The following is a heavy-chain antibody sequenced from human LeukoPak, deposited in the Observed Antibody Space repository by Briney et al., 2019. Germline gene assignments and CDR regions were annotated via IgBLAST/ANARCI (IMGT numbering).Heavy chain of an antibody. CDR2: INHSGST. CDR1: GGSFSGYY. CDR3: ARDRYYYDSSGPHMANWFDP. D-gene: IGHD3-22*01. J-gene: IGHJ5*02. V-gene: IGHV4-34*01. Sequence: SETLSLTCAVYGGSFSGYYWSWIRQPPGKGLEWIGEINHSGSTNYNPSLKSRVTISVDTSKNQFSLKLSSVTAADTAVYYCARDRYYYDSSGPHMANWFDPWGQGTLVTVSS.